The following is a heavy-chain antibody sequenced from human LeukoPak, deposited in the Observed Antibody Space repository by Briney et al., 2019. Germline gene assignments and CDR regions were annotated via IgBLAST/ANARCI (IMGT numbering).Heavy chain of an antibody. J-gene: IGHJ4*02. V-gene: IGHV1-2*06. CDR1: GGTFSSYA. Sequence: ASVKVSCKASGGTFSSYAISWVRQAPGQGLEWMGRINPNSGGTNYAQKFQGRVTMTRDTSISTAYMELSRLRSDDTAVYYCARGERRLAYWGQGTLVTVSS. CDR2: INPNSGGT. CDR3: ARGERRLAY. D-gene: IGHD3-22*01.